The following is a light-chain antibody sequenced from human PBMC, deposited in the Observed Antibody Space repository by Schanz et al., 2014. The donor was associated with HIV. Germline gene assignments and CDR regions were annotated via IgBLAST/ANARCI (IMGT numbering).Light chain of an antibody. CDR1: SGDIGGY. J-gene: IGLJ2*01. CDR2: EIH. V-gene: IGLV2-8*01. Sequence: SALTQPPSASGSPGQSVTLSCAGTSGDIGGYISWYQHHPGKAPKLIMSEIHERPSGVPDRFSGSRSGNTATLTVSGLQAEDEADYYCSSSAGSDNLVFGGGTKLTVL. CDR3: SSSAGSDNLV.